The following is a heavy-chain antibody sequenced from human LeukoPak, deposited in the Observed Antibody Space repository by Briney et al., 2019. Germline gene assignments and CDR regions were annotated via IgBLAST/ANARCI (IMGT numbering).Heavy chain of an antibody. CDR3: ARIYYDYVWGSYRQPLFDY. CDR2: ISAYNGNT. J-gene: IGHJ4*02. Sequence: GASVKVSWKASGYTFTSYGIRWVRQAPGQGLEWMGWISAYNGNTNYAQKLQGRVTMTTDTSTSTAYMELRSLRSDDTAVYYCARIYYDYVWGSYRQPLFDYWGQGTLVTVSS. CDR1: GYTFTSYG. V-gene: IGHV1-18*01. D-gene: IGHD3-16*02.